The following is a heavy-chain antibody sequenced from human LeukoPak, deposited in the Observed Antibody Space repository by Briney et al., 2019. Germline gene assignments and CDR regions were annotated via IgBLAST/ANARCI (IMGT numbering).Heavy chain of an antibody. CDR2: IYYSGTT. V-gene: IGHV4-59*01. Sequence: TSETLSLTCTVSGGSISPYYWGWIRQPPGKGLEWIGYIYYSGTTNYNPSLKSRVTISVDTSKNQFSLKLNSVTAADTAVYYCARDVYCSSTSCYDAFDVWGQGTMVTVSS. J-gene: IGHJ3*01. D-gene: IGHD2-2*01. CDR3: ARDVYCSSTSCYDAFDV. CDR1: GGSISPYY.